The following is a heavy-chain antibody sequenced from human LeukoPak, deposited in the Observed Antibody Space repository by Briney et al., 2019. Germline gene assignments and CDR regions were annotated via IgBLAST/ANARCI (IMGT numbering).Heavy chain of an antibody. CDR1: GGSFSGYY. Sequence: SETLSLTCAVYGGSFSGYYWSWIRQPPGKGLEWIGEINHSGSTNYNPSLKSRVTISVDTSKNQFSLKLSSVTAADTAVYYCARVDSSGYYELWDYWGQGTLVTVSS. CDR3: ARVDSSGYYELWDY. D-gene: IGHD3-22*01. V-gene: IGHV4-34*01. J-gene: IGHJ4*02. CDR2: INHSGST.